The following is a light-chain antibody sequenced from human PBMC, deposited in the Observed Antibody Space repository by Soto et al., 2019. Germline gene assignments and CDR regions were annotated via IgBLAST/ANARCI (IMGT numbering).Light chain of an antibody. CDR3: QQYASSVT. CDR1: QSFSSTF. CDR2: GAS. Sequence: PGDRATLSCRASQSFSSTFFAWYQQKPGQAPRLLIYGASSRATVIPDRFSGSGSGTDFTLTISRLEPEDFEVYYCQQYASSVTFGQGTKVEIK. J-gene: IGKJ1*01. V-gene: IGKV3-20*01.